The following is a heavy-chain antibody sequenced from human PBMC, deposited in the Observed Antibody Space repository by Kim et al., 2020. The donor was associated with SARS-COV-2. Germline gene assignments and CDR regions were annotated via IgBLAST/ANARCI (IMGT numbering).Heavy chain of an antibody. V-gene: IGHV3-23*01. Sequence: AYPVTGRFTISKDNIKNTLNLQMSSLRAEDTDVYYCAKDGLFYYGMDVWGQGTTVTVSS. CDR3: AKDGLFYYGMDV. J-gene: IGHJ6*02.